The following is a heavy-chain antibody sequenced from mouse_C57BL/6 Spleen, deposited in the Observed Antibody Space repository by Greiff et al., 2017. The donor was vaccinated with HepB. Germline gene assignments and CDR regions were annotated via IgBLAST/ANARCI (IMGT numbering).Heavy chain of an antibody. CDR1: GYTFTDHT. V-gene: IGHV1-78*01. CDR2: IYPRDGST. CDR3: ARHHYYGSSYGYFDV. J-gene: IGHJ1*03. Sequence: VQLQQSAAELVKPGASVKISCKVSGYTFTDHTIHWMKQRPEQGLEWIGYIYPRDGSTKYNEKFKGKATLTADKSSSTAYMQLNSLTSEDSAVYYCARHHYYGSSYGYFDVWGTGTTVTVSS. D-gene: IGHD1-1*01.